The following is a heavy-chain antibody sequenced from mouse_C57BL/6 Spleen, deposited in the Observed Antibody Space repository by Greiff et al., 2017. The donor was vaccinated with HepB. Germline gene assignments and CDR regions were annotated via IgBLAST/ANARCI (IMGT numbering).Heavy chain of an antibody. J-gene: IGHJ3*01. D-gene: IGHD1-1*01. V-gene: IGHV5-17*01. CDR2: ISSGSSTI. Sequence: EVKLVESGGGLVKPGGSLKLSCAASGFTFSDYGMHWVRQAPEKGLEWVAYISSGSSTIYYADTVKGRFTISRDNAKNTLFLQMTSLRSEDTAMYYCARHYGSSYGGWFAYWGQGTLVNVSA. CDR1: GFTFSDYG. CDR3: ARHYGSSYGGWFAY.